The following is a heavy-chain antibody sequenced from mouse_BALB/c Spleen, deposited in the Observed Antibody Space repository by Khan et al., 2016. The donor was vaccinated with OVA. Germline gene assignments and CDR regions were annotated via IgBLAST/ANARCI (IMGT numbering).Heavy chain of an antibody. D-gene: IGHD2-3*01. Sequence: QIQLVQSGPELVRPGVSVKISCKGFGYTFTDYAMHWVKQSHAKSLEWIGLISTYSGNTNYKQKFKGKATMTVDKSSSTAYMELARLTSEDSAIXYCTKPAYDGYYDYWGQGTTLTVSS. CDR3: TKPAYDGYYDY. J-gene: IGHJ2*01. CDR2: ISTYSGNT. CDR1: GYTFTDYA. V-gene: IGHV1S137*01.